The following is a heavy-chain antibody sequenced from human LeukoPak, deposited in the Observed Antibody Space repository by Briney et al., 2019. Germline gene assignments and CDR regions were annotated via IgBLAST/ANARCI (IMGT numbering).Heavy chain of an antibody. J-gene: IGHJ4*02. CDR3: ARGFDYGSGSYSYFDY. CDR2: IIPIFGTA. D-gene: IGHD3-10*01. V-gene: IGHV1-69*01. CDR1: GGTFGSYA. Sequence: SVKVSCKASGGTFGSYAISWVRQAPGQGLEWMGGIIPIFGTANYAQKFQGRVTITADESTSTAYMELSSLRSEDTAVYYCARGFDYGSGSYSYFDYWGQGTLVTVSS.